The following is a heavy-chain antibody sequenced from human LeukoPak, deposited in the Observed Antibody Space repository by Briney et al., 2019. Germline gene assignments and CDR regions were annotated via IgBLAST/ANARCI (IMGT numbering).Heavy chain of an antibody. CDR1: GGSISSGGYY. V-gene: IGHV4-31*03. CDR2: IYYSGST. CDR3: ARDTGGSYWFDY. D-gene: IGHD1-26*01. J-gene: IGHJ4*02. Sequence: SETLSLTCTVSGGSISSGGYYWSWIRQHPGKGLEWIGYIYYSGSTYYNPSLKSRVTISVDTSKNQFSLKLSSVTAADTAVYYCARDTGGSYWFDYWDQGTLVTVSS.